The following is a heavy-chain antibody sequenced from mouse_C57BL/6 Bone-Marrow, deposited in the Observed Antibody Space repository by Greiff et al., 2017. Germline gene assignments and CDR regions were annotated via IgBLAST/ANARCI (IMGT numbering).Heavy chain of an antibody. CDR3: ARPDGYYPFFDY. CDR2: LYPGDGDT. Sequence: QVQLQQSGPELVKPGASVKISCKASGYAFSSSWMNWVKQRPGKGLEWIGRLYPGDGDTNYNGKFKGKATLTADKSSSTAYIQLSSLTSDDSAVYFCARPDGYYPFFDYWGQGTTLTVSS. CDR1: GYAFSSSW. J-gene: IGHJ2*01. D-gene: IGHD2-3*01. V-gene: IGHV1-82*01.